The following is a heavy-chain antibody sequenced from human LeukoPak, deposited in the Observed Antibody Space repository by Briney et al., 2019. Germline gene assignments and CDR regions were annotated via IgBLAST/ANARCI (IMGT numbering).Heavy chain of an antibody. J-gene: IGHJ4*02. V-gene: IGHV3-74*01. CDR2: INSDGSSI. CDR3: ARAPGGWIDY. Sequence: GGSLRLPCAAWRFIFSNYCVHWVRQATGKGLVWVTRINSDGSSINYADSVKGRFTIYRDNAKNTLFLQMNSLRVEDTAVYYCARAPGGWIDYWAQGTLVTVSS. D-gene: IGHD6-19*01. CDR1: RFIFSNYC.